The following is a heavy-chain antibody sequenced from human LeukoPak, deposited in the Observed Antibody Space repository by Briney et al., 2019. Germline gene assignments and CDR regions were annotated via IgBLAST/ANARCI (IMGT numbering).Heavy chain of an antibody. CDR1: GGSISSYY. CDR3: ASVKRDGYFSPDY. V-gene: IGHV4-39*01. Sequence: SETLSLTCTVSGGSISSYYWSWIRQPPGKGLEWIGSIYYSGSTYYNPSLKSRVTISGDTSKNQFSLKLSSVTAADPAVYYCASVKRDGYFSPDYWGQGTLVTVSS. J-gene: IGHJ4*02. D-gene: IGHD5-24*01. CDR2: IYYSGST.